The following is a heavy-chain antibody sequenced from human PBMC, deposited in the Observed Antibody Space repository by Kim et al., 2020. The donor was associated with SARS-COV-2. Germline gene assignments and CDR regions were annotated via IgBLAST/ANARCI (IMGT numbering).Heavy chain of an antibody. D-gene: IGHD6-13*01. Sequence: ASVKVSCKASGYTFTSYYMHWVRQAPGQGLEWMGIINPSGGSTSYAQKFQGRVTMTRDTSTSTVYMELSSLRSEDTAMYYCARAYSSSWYVGHWFDPWGQGTLVTVSS. CDR3: ARAYSSSWYVGHWFDP. CDR1: GYTFTSYY. V-gene: IGHV1-46*01. CDR2: INPSGGST. J-gene: IGHJ5*02.